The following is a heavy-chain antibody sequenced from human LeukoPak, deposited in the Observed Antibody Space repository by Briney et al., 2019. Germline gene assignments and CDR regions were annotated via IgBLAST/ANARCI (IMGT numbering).Heavy chain of an antibody. V-gene: IGHV3-23*01. J-gene: IGHJ4*02. D-gene: IGHD6-19*01. Sequence: GSLRLSCAASGFTFSSYAMSWVRQAPGKGLEWVSAISGSGGSTYYADSVKGRFTISRDNSKNTLYLQMNSLRAEDTAVYYCAKDLGSSGWYGIDYWGQGTLVTVSS. CDR2: ISGSGGST. CDR3: AKDLGSSGWYGIDY. CDR1: GFTFSSYA.